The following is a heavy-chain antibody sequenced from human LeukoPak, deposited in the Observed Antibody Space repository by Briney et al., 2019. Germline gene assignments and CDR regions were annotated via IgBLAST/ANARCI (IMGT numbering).Heavy chain of an antibody. Sequence: GGSLRLSCAASGFTFSSYWMHWVRQAPGKGLVWVSRISSDGSSTSSADSVKGRFTISRDNAKNTLYLQMNSLRAEDTAVYYCAKDILDYYDSDAFDIWGQGTMVTVSS. V-gene: IGHV3-74*01. CDR3: AKDILDYYDSDAFDI. J-gene: IGHJ3*02. CDR1: GFTFSSYW. CDR2: ISSDGSST. D-gene: IGHD3-22*01.